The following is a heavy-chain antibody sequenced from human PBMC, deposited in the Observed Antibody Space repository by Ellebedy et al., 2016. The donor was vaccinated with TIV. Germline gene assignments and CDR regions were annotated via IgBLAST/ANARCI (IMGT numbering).Heavy chain of an antibody. CDR3: ARDWAYDSSGYPGTNWFDP. CDR1: GGTFSSYA. CDR2: IIPIFGTA. D-gene: IGHD3-22*01. V-gene: IGHV1-69*13. J-gene: IGHJ5*02. Sequence: SVKVSCXASGGTFSSYAISWVRQAPGQGLEWMGGIIPIFGTANYAQKFQGRVTITADESTSTAYMELSSLRSEDTAVYYCARDWAYDSSGYPGTNWFDPWGQGTLVTVSS.